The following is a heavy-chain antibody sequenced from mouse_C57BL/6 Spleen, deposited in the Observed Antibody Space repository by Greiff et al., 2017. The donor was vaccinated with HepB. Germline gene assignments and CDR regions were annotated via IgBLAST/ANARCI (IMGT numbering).Heavy chain of an antibody. D-gene: IGHD1-1*01. CDR3: ARGGSYYGSTHFDY. Sequence: VQLQQSGTVLARPGASVKMSCKTSGYTFTSYWMHWVKQRPGQGLEWIGAIYPGNSDTNYNGKFKGKATLTADKSSSTAYMQLSSLTSEDSAVYFCARGGSYYGSTHFDYWGQGTTLTVSS. CDR2: IYPGNSDT. J-gene: IGHJ2*01. CDR1: GYTFTSYW. V-gene: IGHV1-5*01.